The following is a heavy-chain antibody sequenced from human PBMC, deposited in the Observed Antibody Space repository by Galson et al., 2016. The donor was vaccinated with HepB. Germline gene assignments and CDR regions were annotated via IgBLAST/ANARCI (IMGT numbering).Heavy chain of an antibody. J-gene: IGHJ4*02. CDR1: GFTFTTYW. CDR3: VREGEVSATGGFDY. D-gene: IGHD5/OR15-5a*01. V-gene: IGHV3-33*08. Sequence: SLRLSCAASGFTFTTYWMSWVRQAPGQGLEWVAAIWHDGSDPYYAESVRGRFTIPRDNSQNTLYLQMNSLRVDDAAVYYCVREGEVSATGGFDYWGQGTLVIVSS. CDR2: IWHDGSDP.